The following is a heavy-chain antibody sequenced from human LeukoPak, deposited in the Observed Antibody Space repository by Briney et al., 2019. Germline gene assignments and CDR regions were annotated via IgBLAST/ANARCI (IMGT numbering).Heavy chain of an antibody. V-gene: IGHV3-30-3*01. CDR3: ARDSQQLDPGGWFDP. CDR1: GFTFSSYA. Sequence: GGSLRLSCAASGFTFSSYAMHWVRQAPGKGLEWVAVISYDGSNKYYADSVKGRFTISRDNSKNTLYLQMNSLRAEDTAVYYCARDSQQLDPGGWFDPWGQGTLVTVSS. CDR2: ISYDGSNK. D-gene: IGHD6-13*01. J-gene: IGHJ5*02.